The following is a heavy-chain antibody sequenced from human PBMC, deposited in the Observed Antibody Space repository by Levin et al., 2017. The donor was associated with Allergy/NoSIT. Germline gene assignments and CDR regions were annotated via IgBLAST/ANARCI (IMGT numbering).Heavy chain of an antibody. V-gene: IGHV3-23*01. J-gene: IGHJ4*02. D-gene: IGHD3-16*02. CDR2: ISGNSRTI. CDR3: VSYRDGPYIHIAY. Sequence: GGSLRLSSVVSGFTFSSYAMSWIRQTPDKGLEWISIISGNSRTIYYADSVRGRFTISRDNSKNTLYLQMNSLSAQDTALYYCVSYRDGPYIHIAYWGQGTLVTVSS. CDR1: GFTFSSYA.